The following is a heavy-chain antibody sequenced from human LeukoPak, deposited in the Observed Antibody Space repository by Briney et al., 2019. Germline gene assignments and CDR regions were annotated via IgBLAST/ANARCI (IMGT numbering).Heavy chain of an antibody. D-gene: IGHD3-3*01. CDR3: ARGRGYYDFWSGYFG. CDR2: MNPNSGST. V-gene: IGHV1-8*03. CDR1: GYTFTSYD. J-gene: IGHJ4*02. Sequence: ASVKVSCKASGYTFTSYDINWVRQATGQGLEWMGWMNPNSGSTGYAQKFQGRVTITRNTSISTAYMELSSLRSEDTAVYYCARGRGYYDFWSGYFGWGQGTLVTVSS.